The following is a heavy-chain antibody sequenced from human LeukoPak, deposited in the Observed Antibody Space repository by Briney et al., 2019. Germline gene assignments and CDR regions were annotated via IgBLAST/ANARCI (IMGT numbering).Heavy chain of an antibody. CDR1: GFTFSNYA. CDR3: GRGVGYYYDSSGYYYPSFDI. V-gene: IGHV3-30-3*01. D-gene: IGHD3-22*01. J-gene: IGHJ4*02. Sequence: GGSLRLSCTVSGFTFSNYAMHWVRQAPGKGLEWVAVISYDGSNTYYADSVKGRFTVSRDNSKNTLYLQMNSLRAEDTAMYYCGRGVGYYYDSSGYYYPSFDIWGQGTLVTVSS. CDR2: ISYDGSNT.